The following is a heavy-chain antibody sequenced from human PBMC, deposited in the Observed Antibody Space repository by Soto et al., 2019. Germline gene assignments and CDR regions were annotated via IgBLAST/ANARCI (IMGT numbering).Heavy chain of an antibody. CDR1: VYTFTSYA. CDR3: ARNPPRGNYVDY. Sequence: SVNVSFKSSVYTFTSYAMHCVRQAPGQRIEWMGWINAGNGNTKYSQKFQGRVTITRDTSASTAYMELSSLRSEDTAVYYCARNPPRGNYVDYWGQGTLVTVSS. J-gene: IGHJ4*02. V-gene: IGHV1-3*01. D-gene: IGHD2-15*01. CDR2: INAGNGNT.